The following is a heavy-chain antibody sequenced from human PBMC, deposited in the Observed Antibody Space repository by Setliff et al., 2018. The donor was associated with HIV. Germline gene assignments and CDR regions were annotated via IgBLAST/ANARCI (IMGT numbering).Heavy chain of an antibody. V-gene: IGHV5-51*01. CDR2: IHPGDSHI. Sequence: PGESLKISWKGSGYSFTTYWIGWVRQKHGKGLEWMGIIHPGDSHIKYSPSYRGQVTISTDKSISIAYLQWSSLKASDTAMYYCASYITVAAGRSHYYYAMDVWGQGTTVTVSS. J-gene: IGHJ6*02. CDR1: GYSFTTYW. D-gene: IGHD1-20*01. CDR3: ASYITVAAGRSHYYYAMDV.